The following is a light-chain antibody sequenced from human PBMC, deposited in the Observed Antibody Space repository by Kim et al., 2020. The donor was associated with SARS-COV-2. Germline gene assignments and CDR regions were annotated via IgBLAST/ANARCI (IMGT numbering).Light chain of an antibody. Sequence: RVTIYCTGSSSNIGAGYDVHWYQQLPGTAPKLLIYGNNNRPSGVPDRFSGSKSGTSASLAITGLQAEDEADYYCQSYDSSLSGYVFGTGTKVTVL. J-gene: IGLJ1*01. V-gene: IGLV1-40*01. CDR2: GNN. CDR3: QSYDSSLSGYV. CDR1: SSNIGAGYD.